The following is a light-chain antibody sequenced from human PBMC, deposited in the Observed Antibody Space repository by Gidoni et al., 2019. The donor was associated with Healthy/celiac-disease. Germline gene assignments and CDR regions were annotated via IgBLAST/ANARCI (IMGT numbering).Light chain of an antibody. Sequence: DIQLTQSPSSLSASVGDRVTITCRASQSISSYLNWYQQKPGKAPKLLIYAASSLQSGVPSRFSGSGSGTDFTLTISSLQPEDFATYYCQQSDSTSYTFGQGTKLEMK. CDR1: QSISSY. J-gene: IGKJ2*01. CDR2: AAS. CDR3: QQSDSTSYT. V-gene: IGKV1-39*01.